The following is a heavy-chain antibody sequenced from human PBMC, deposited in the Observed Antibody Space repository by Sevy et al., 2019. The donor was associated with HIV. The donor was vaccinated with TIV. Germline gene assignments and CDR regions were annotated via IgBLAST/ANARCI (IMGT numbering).Heavy chain of an antibody. D-gene: IGHD4-17*01. CDR1: VFTFSTYG. CDR3: ARDLEFYDYGDYGPAFMPDY. J-gene: IGHJ4*02. Sequence: GGSLRLSCAASVFTFSTYGMHWVRQAPGKGLEWVAVIWFDGSNTYYADSVKGRFTISRDIAKNTLHLQMNSLRVEDTAVYYCARDLEFYDYGDYGPAFMPDYWGQGTLVTVSS. V-gene: IGHV3-33*01. CDR2: IWFDGSNT.